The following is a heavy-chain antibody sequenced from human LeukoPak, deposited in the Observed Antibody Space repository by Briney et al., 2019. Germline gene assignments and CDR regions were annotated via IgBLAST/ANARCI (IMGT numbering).Heavy chain of an antibody. D-gene: IGHD3-16*01. J-gene: IGHJ4*02. Sequence: PSETLSLTCAVSGYSISSGYYWDWIRQPPGKGLEWIGRIYHSGNTYHHASLKSRATIAVDTPKNQFSLKLTSVTAADTAVFYCARQGSLGDYVGYWGQGTLVTVSS. CDR1: GYSISSGYY. V-gene: IGHV4-38-2*01. CDR3: ARQGSLGDYVGY. CDR2: IYHSGNT.